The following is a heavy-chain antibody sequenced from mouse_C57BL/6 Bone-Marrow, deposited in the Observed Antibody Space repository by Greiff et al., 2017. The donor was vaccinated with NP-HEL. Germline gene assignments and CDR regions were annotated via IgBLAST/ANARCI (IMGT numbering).Heavy chain of an antibody. CDR2: IHPNSGST. CDR3: AIQGVTYYFDY. D-gene: IGHD2-2*01. Sequence: QVQLQQPGAELVKPGASVKLSCKASGYTFTSYWMHWVKQRPGQGLEWIGMIHPNSGSTNYNEKFKSKATLTVDKSYSTAYMQLSSLTSEDSAVYYCAIQGVTYYFDYWGQGTTLTVSS. J-gene: IGHJ2*01. V-gene: IGHV1-64*01. CDR1: GYTFTSYW.